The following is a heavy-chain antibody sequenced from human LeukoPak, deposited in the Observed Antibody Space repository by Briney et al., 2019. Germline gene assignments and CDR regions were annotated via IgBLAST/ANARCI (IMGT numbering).Heavy chain of an antibody. D-gene: IGHD3-10*01. V-gene: IGHV1-69*06. J-gene: IGHJ4*02. CDR1: GGTFSSYA. CDR2: IIPIFGTA. Sequence: ASVKVSCKASGGTFSSYAISWVRQAPGQRLEWRGGIIPIFGTANCAQKFRGRVTITADKSTRTAYMELSSLRSEDTAVYYCARDNDSGDPPHFDYWGQGTLVTVSS. CDR3: ARDNDSGDPPHFDY.